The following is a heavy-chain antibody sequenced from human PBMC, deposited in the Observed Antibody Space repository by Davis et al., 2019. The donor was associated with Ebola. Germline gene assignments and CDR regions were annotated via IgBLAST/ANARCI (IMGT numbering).Heavy chain of an antibody. J-gene: IGHJ5*02. Sequence: SETLSLTCTVSGGSISSYYWSWIRQPPGKGLEWIGYIYYSGSTNYNPSLKSRVTISVDTSKNQFSLKLSSVTAADTAVYYCARRYALLWFRASDPWGQGTLVTVSS. CDR2: IYYSGST. CDR1: GGSISSYY. V-gene: IGHV4-59*01. CDR3: ARRYALLWFRASDP. D-gene: IGHD3-10*01.